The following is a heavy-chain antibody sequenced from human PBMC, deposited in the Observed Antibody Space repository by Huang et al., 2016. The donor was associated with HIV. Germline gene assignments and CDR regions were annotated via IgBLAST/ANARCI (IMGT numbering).Heavy chain of an antibody. Sequence: QVQLVQSGAEVKKPGASVKVSCKVSGYTLTELSINWVRHAPGKGLEWMGGFAPEHGETIYAQNFQGRVTMTEDTSTDTAYMELHSLRPEDTAVYYCAAGYDTYYDIWGQGTMVIASS. J-gene: IGHJ3*02. D-gene: IGHD2-21*01. CDR1: GYTLTELS. CDR2: FAPEHGET. V-gene: IGHV1-24*01. CDR3: AAGYDTYYDI.